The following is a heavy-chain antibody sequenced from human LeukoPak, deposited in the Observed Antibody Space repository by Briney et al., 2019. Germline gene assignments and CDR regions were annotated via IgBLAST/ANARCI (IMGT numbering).Heavy chain of an antibody. Sequence: GASVKVSCKVSGYTLTELSMHWVRQAPGKGLEWMGGFDPEDGETIYAQKFQGRVTMTRDMSTSTVYMELSSLRSEDTAVYYCARALHYDFWSGYYTQYWGQGTLVTVSS. CDR1: GYTLTELS. J-gene: IGHJ4*02. CDR3: ARALHYDFWSGYYTQY. CDR2: FDPEDGET. D-gene: IGHD3-3*01. V-gene: IGHV1-24*01.